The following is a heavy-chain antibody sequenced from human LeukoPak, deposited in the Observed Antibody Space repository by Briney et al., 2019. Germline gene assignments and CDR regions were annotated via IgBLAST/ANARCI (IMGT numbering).Heavy chain of an antibody. CDR2: INHSGST. CDR3: ARVDGSCSGGSCYSGTTDY. D-gene: IGHD2-15*01. V-gene: IGHV4-34*01. J-gene: IGHJ4*02. Sequence: SETLSLTCAVYGGSFSGYYWSWIRQPPGKGLEWIGEINHSGSTNYNPSLKSRVTISVDTSKNQFSLKLSSVTAADTAVYYCARVDGSCSGGSCYSGTTDYWGQGTLVTVSS. CDR1: GGSFSGYY.